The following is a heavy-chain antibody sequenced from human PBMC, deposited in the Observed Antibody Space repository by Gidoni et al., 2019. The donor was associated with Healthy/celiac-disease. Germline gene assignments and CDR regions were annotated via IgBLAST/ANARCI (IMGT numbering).Heavy chain of an antibody. CDR2: ISGSGGNT. Sequence: EVQLLESGGGLVQPGGSLRLSCAASGFTFSSYAMSWVRQAPGKGLEWVSTISGSGGNTYYADSVKCRFTISRDNSKSTLYLQMNSLRAEDTALYYCAKDSQPYSGSYYVSDWFDPWGQGTLVTVSS. CDR3: AKDSQPYSGSYYVSDWFDP. D-gene: IGHD1-26*01. J-gene: IGHJ5*02. CDR1: GFTFSSYA. V-gene: IGHV3-23*01.